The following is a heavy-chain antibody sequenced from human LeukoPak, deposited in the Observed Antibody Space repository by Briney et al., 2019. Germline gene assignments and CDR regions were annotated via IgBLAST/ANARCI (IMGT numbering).Heavy chain of an antibody. D-gene: IGHD6-19*01. CDR2: INHSGST. CDR1: GGSLSDFY. CDR3: VKSGGYGLIDY. Sequence: SETLSLTCSVYGGSLSDFYWSWVRQSPDKGLEWIGEINHSGSTNYNPSLKSRVTISVDTSKNQFSLKLSSVTAADTAMYYCVKSGGYGLIDYWGQGTLVTVSS. J-gene: IGHJ4*02. V-gene: IGHV4-34*01.